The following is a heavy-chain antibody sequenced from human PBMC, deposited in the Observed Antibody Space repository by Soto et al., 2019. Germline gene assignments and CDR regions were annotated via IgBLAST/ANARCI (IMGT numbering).Heavy chain of an antibody. Sequence: QVQLQQWGAGLLKPSETLSLTCAVYGGSFSGYYWSWIRQPPGKGLEWIGEINHSGSTNYNPSLKSRVTISVDTSKNQFSLKLSSVTAADTAVYYCARAQQWLVLTRYHSPYYFDYWGQGTLVTVSS. CDR2: INHSGST. D-gene: IGHD6-19*01. J-gene: IGHJ4*02. CDR1: GGSFSGYY. CDR3: ARAQQWLVLTRYHSPYYFDY. V-gene: IGHV4-34*01.